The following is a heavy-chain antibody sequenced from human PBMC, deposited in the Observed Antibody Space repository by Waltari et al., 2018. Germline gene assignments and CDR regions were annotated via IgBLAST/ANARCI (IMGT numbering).Heavy chain of an antibody. Sequence: EVQLVQSGAEVKKPGESLKISCKGSGYSFTSYWIGWVRQMPGKGLAWMGAIQPGDSDTRYGPSFQGQVTIAADKSISTAYLQWSSLKASDTAMYYCARHPITMVRGVINRDAFDIWGQGTMVTVSS. CDR3: ARHPITMVRGVINRDAFDI. CDR2: IQPGDSDT. D-gene: IGHD3-10*01. V-gene: IGHV5-51*01. CDR1: GYSFTSYW. J-gene: IGHJ3*02.